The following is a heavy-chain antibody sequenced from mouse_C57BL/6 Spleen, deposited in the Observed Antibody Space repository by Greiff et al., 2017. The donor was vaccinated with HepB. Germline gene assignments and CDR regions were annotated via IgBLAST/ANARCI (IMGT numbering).Heavy chain of an antibody. V-gene: IGHV1-82*01. D-gene: IGHD1-1*01. J-gene: IGHJ1*03. Sequence: VQLQQSGPELVKPGASVKISCKASGYAFSSSWMNWVNQRPGKGLEWIGRIYPGDGDTNYNGKFKGKATLTADKSSSTAYMQLSSLTSEDSAVYFCARSEGYGSSYDFDVWGTGTTVTVSS. CDR1: GYAFSSSW. CDR3: ARSEGYGSSYDFDV. CDR2: IYPGDGDT.